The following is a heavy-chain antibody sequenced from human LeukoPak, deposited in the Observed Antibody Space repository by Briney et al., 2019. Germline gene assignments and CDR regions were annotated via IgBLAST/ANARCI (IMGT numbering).Heavy chain of an antibody. CDR3: ARDYYDILTGYYSLDY. CDR1: GFTFRSYG. D-gene: IGHD3-9*01. Sequence: GGSLRLSCTASGFTFRSYGMHWVRQAPGKGLEWLAFIQSDGRNQYYADSVKGRFTISRDNSKNTLYLQMNSLRAEDTAVYYCARDYYDILTGYYSLDYWGQGTLVTVSS. J-gene: IGHJ4*02. CDR2: IQSDGRNQ. V-gene: IGHV3-30*19.